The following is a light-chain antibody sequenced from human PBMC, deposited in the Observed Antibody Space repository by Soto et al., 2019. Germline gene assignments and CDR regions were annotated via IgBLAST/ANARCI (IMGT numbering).Light chain of an antibody. V-gene: IGLV1-44*01. J-gene: IGLJ2*01. CDR2: SNN. Sequence: QSVLTQPPSASGTPGQRVTISCSGSSSNIGSNTVNWYQQLPGTAPKLLIDSNNQRPSGVPDRFSGSKSGTSASLAISGLQSEDEADYYCAAWDDSLHVVFGGGTKLTVL. CDR3: AAWDDSLHVV. CDR1: SSNIGSNT.